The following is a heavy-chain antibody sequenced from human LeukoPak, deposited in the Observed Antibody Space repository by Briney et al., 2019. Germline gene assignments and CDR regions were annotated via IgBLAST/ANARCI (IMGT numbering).Heavy chain of an antibody. Sequence: GGSLRLSCAASGFTFDDYAMHWVRQAPGKGLEWVSLISWDGGSTYYADSVKGRFTISRDNSKNSLYLQMNSLRAEDTALYYCAKDGGYSGYDYGFRTWGYYYYYYMDVWGKGTTVTVSS. CDR1: GFTFDDYA. D-gene: IGHD5-12*01. V-gene: IGHV3-43D*03. CDR3: AKDGGYSGYDYGFRTWGYYYYYYMDV. CDR2: ISWDGGST. J-gene: IGHJ6*03.